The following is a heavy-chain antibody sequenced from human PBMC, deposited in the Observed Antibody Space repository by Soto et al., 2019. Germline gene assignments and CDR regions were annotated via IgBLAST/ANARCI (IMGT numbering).Heavy chain of an antibody. Sequence: KVSCEPPRHSFTSYDINWVRQARGQGLEWVAGSNSNSGNSDYAQKFQGRLTVTRDTSISTAYMELSSLRSDDTAVYYCVLIGVFDHWGPGTLVTVSS. J-gene: IGHJ4*02. CDR1: RHSFTSYD. CDR2: SNSNSGNS. D-gene: IGHD3-3*01. V-gene: IGHV1-8*01. CDR3: VLIGVFDH.